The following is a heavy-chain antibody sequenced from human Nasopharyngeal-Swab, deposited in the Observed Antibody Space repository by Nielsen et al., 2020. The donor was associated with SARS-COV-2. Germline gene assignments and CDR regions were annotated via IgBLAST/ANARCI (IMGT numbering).Heavy chain of an antibody. J-gene: IGHJ4*02. Sequence: GESLKISCPASGFTFGDYAMSWVRQAPGKGQEWVGFISSKANGGTTEYAASVKGRFTISRDDSKSIAYLQLNRLKTEDTAVYYCTREYDDSWYAEIFDYWGQGTLVTVSS. V-gene: IGHV3-49*04. D-gene: IGHD6-13*01. CDR2: ISSKANGGTT. CDR1: GFTFGDYA. CDR3: TREYDDSWYAEIFDY.